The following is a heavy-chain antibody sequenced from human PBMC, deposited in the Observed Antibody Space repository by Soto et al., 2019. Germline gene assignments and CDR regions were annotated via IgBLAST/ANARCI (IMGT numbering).Heavy chain of an antibody. CDR3: GRGATAASWFLED. D-gene: IGHD6-13*01. J-gene: IGHJ4*02. V-gene: IGHV4-34*01. Sequence: PSETLSLTCAVYGGSFSGYYWSWIRQPPGKGLEWIGEINHSGSTNYNPSLKSRVTISVDTSKNQFSLKLTSVTAADTGVYYCGRGATAASWFLEDWGQGTLVTVSS. CDR2: INHSGST. CDR1: GGSFSGYY.